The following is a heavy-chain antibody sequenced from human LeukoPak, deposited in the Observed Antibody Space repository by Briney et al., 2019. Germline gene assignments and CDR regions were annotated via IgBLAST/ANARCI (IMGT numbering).Heavy chain of an antibody. CDR3: ARPHLGGYYYYYYYMDV. V-gene: IGHV3-11*04. J-gene: IGHJ6*03. Sequence: SGGSLRLSCAASGFTFSDYYMSWIRQAPGKGLEWVSYISSSGSTIYYADSVKGRFTISRDNAKNSLYLQMNSLRAEDTAVYYCARPHLGGYYYYYYYMDVWGKGTTVTVSS. CDR2: ISSSGSTI. CDR1: GFTFSDYY.